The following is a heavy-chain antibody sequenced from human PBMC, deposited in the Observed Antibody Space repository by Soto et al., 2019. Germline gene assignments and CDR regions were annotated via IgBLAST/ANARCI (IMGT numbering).Heavy chain of an antibody. Sequence: TLSLTCTVSGGSISSGGYYWSWIRQHPGKGLEWIGYIYYSGSTYYNPSLKSRVTISVDTSKNQFSLKLSSVTAADTAVYYCARSEYDSSGYYYLFDYWGQGTLVTVSS. V-gene: IGHV4-31*03. CDR1: GGSISSGGYY. J-gene: IGHJ4*02. D-gene: IGHD3-22*01. CDR3: ARSEYDSSGYYYLFDY. CDR2: IYYSGST.